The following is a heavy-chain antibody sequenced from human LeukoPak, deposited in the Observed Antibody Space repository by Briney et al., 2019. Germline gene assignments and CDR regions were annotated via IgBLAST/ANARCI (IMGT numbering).Heavy chain of an antibody. J-gene: IGHJ4*02. CDR1: GFTFNTYS. CDR2: VSASSGSI. CDR3: ARDGVGASNFDY. D-gene: IGHD1-26*01. Sequence: GGSLRLSCAASGFTFNTYSMNWVRQAPGKGLEWVSYVSASSGSIYYADSVKGRFTISRDNAKNSLYLQMNSLRAEDTALYYCARDGVGASNFDYWGQGTLVTVPS. V-gene: IGHV3-48*01.